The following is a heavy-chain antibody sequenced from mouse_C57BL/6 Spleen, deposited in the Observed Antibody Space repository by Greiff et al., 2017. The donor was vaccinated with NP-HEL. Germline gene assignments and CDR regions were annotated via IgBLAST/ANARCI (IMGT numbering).Heavy chain of an antibody. CDR2: INPNNGGT. CDR1: GYTFTNYY. CDR3: AGEADYYGSSYTY. D-gene: IGHD1-1*01. Sequence: EVQLQQSGPELVKPGASVKISCKASGYTFTNYYMNWVKQSHGKSLEWIGDINPNNGGTNYNQKFKGKATLTVDKSSSTAYMQLRSMISEESAVYYCAGEADYYGSSYTYWGQGTTLTVSS. V-gene: IGHV1-26*01. J-gene: IGHJ2*01.